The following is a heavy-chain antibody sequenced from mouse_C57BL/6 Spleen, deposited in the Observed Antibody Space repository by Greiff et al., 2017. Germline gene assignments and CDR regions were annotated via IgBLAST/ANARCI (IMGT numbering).Heavy chain of an antibody. V-gene: IGHV5-4*03. Sequence: EVKLMESGGGLVKPGGSLKLSCAASGFTFSSYAMSWVRPTPEKRLAWVATISDGGSYTYYPDNVKGRFTISRDNAKNNLYLQMSHLKSEDTAMYYCARRNYYGSLGAMDYWGQGTSVTVSS. J-gene: IGHJ4*01. CDR1: GFTFSSYA. CDR3: ARRNYYGSLGAMDY. CDR2: ISDGGSYT. D-gene: IGHD1-1*01.